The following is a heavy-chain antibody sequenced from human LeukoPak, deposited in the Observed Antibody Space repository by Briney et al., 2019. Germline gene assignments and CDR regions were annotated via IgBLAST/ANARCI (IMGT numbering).Heavy chain of an antibody. CDR3: ARPFWIAYHYYLAV. J-gene: IGHJ6*03. V-gene: IGHV3-30*04. Sequence: GGSLRLSCAASGFTFHTYPLHWVRQAPGKGLEWVALISFDGSNKYYAASVNGRFTISRDNSKNTLSLQMNSLRAEDTAVYYCARPFWIAYHYYLAVWGKGTTVTVSS. CDR2: ISFDGSNK. CDR1: GFTFHTYP. D-gene: IGHD3-3*01.